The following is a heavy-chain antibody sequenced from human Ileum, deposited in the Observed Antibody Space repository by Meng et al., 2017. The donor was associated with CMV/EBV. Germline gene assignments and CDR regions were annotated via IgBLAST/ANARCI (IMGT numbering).Heavy chain of an antibody. J-gene: IGHJ6*02. CDR3: AIFAIVGLVDYHALDV. Sequence: SETLSLTCTVSGGSISSSSYYWGWIRQPPGKGLEWIGSIYYSGSTYYNPSLKSRVTISVDTSKNQFSLKLSSVTAADTAVYYCAIFAIVGLVDYHALDVWGQGTTVTVSS. D-gene: IGHD3/OR15-3a*01. CDR2: IYYSGST. V-gene: IGHV4-39*07. CDR1: GGSISSSSYY.